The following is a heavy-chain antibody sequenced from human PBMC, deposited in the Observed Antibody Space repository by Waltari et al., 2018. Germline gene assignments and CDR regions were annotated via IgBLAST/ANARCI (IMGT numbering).Heavy chain of an antibody. CDR2: IGGGGGST. D-gene: IGHD3-10*01. J-gene: IGHJ5*02. CDR1: GFAFRRYA. Sequence: EVQLLASGGGLVQPGGSLRLSCAASGFAFRRYAMSWVRQASGKGLEWVSAIGGGGGSTYYADSVKGRFTISRDNSKNTLYLQMNSLRAEDTAVYYCAKDRTGSKFDPWGQGTLVTVSS. V-gene: IGHV3-23*01. CDR3: AKDRTGSKFDP.